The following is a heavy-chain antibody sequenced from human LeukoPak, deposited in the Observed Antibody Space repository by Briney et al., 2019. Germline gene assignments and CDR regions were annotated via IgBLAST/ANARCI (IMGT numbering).Heavy chain of an antibody. J-gene: IGHJ4*02. Sequence: GGSLRLSWAASGFTFSSYVMSWVRQAPGKGLEWVSATSGSGGSTYYADSVKGRFTVSRDNSKNTLSMQMNSLRAEDTAVYYCAKAYCTRTTCLSPDYWGQGTLVTVSS. CDR3: AKAYCTRTTCLSPDY. CDR2: TSGSGGST. CDR1: GFTFSSYV. V-gene: IGHV3-23*01. D-gene: IGHD2-2*01.